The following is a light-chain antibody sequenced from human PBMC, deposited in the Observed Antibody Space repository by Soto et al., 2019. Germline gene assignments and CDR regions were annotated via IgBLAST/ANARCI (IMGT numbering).Light chain of an antibody. J-gene: IGKJ1*01. CDR3: QQYGTYLWT. CDR1: QSLGRR. Sequence: DIQMTQSPSSLSASVGDRVTITCRASQSLGRRLTWYQQKAGEAPKLLMYDASSLESGVPSRFSGSGSGTEFTLTISSLQPDDFATYYCQQYGTYLWTFGQGTRVEIK. V-gene: IGKV1-5*01. CDR2: DAS.